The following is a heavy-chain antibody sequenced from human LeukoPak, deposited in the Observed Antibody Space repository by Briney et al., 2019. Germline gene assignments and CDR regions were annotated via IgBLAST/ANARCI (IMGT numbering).Heavy chain of an antibody. CDR1: GFTFSSYA. J-gene: IGHJ3*02. CDR3: AKTYYDILTGAFDI. V-gene: IGHV3-23*01. CDR2: ISGSGGST. D-gene: IGHD3-9*01. Sequence: GGSLRLSCAAPGFTFSSYAMSWVRQAPGKGLEWVSAISGSGGSTYYADSVKGRFTISRDNSNNTLYLQMDSLRAEDTAVYYCAKTYYDILTGAFDIWGQGTMVTVSS.